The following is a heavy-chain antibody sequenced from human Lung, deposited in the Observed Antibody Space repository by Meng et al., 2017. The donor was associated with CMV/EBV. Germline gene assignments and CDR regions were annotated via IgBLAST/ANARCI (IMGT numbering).Heavy chain of an antibody. CDR2: IIPIFGTA. CDR3: ARNPYSSPGPPSPHVHYYYYGMDV. D-gene: IGHD6-13*01. CDR1: GGTFSSYA. Sequence: SXXVSCKASGGTFSSYAISWVRQAPGQGLEWMGGIIPIFGTANYAQKFQGRVTITTDESTSTAYMELSSLRSEDTAVYYCARNPYSSPGPPSPHVHYYYYGMDVWGQGPTVPVSS. J-gene: IGHJ6*02. V-gene: IGHV1-69*05.